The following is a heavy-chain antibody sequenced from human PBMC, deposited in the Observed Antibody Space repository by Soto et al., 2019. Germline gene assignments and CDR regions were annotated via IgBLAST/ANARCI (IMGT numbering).Heavy chain of an antibody. CDR1: GFTFSDYW. D-gene: IGHD3-16*02. CDR2: IKHDTSEA. Sequence: DVQLVESGGGLVQPGRSLRLSCAASGFTFSDYWMSWVRQAPGKGLEWVGNIKHDTSEAHYADSVKGRFTITRDNITNFLFLEVNGLRSDDTASYYCAREGLLFSGPYRPSRFDYWGPGTLVTVSS. CDR3: AREGLLFSGPYRPSRFDY. V-gene: IGHV3-7*03. J-gene: IGHJ4*02.